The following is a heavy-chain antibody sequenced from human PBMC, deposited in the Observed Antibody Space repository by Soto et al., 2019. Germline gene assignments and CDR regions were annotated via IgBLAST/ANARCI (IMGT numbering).Heavy chain of an antibody. CDR2: VSGNGGST. CDR3: ATSNYGERD. Sequence: EGQVLESGGGLVQPGGSLRLTCVASGFTLSNFGMSWVRQAPGKGLEWVSFVSGNGGSTYYIVSVKGRFTISRDSSTNTVRLQMNSLRAEDTAVYYCATSNYGERDWGQGALVTVSS. D-gene: IGHD4-17*01. V-gene: IGHV3-23*01. CDR1: GFTLSNFG. J-gene: IGHJ4*02.